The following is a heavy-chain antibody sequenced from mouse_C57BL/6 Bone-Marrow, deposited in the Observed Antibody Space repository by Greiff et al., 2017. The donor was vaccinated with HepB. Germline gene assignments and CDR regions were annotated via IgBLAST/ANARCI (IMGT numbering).Heavy chain of an antibody. CDR1: AVDFSRYW. CDR2: INPDSSTI. D-gene: IGHD2-4*01. V-gene: IGHV4-1*01. CDR3: ARRPYDYDGFAY. Sequence: AAEAVDFSRYWMSWVRRAPGKGLEWIGEINPDSSTINYAPSLKDKFIISRDNAKNTLYLQMSKVRSEDTALYYCARRPYDYDGFAYWGQGTLVTVSA. J-gene: IGHJ3*01.